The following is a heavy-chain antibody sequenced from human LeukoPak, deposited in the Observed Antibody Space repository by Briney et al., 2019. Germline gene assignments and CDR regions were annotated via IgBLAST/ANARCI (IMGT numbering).Heavy chain of an antibody. CDR3: ARLSTMVRGVLNWFDP. CDR1: GYRFTNYW. V-gene: IGHV5-51*01. D-gene: IGHD3-10*01. CDR2: IYPGDSDT. Sequence: GESLKISCKSSGYRFTNYWIGWVRQMPGKGLEWMGIIYPGDSDTRYSPSFQGQVTISADMFISTAYLHWSSLKAADTAMYYCARLSTMVRGVLNWFDPWGQGTLVTVSS. J-gene: IGHJ5*02.